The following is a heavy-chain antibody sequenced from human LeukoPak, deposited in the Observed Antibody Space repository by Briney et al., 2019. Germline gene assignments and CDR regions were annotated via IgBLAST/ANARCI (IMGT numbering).Heavy chain of an antibody. Sequence: PSETLPLTCTVSGGSISSSSYYWGWIRQPPGKGLESIGSIYYTGSTYYNPSLKSRVTISVDTSKNQFSLKLSSVTAADTAVYYCARQAAYCSSGSCYPNWFDPWGQGTLVTVSS. CDR2: IYYTGST. V-gene: IGHV4-39*01. J-gene: IGHJ5*02. CDR3: ARQAAYCSSGSCYPNWFDP. D-gene: IGHD2-15*01. CDR1: GGSISSSSYY.